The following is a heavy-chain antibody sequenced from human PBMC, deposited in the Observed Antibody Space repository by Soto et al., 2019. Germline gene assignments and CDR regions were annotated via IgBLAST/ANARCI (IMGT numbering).Heavy chain of an antibody. Sequence: LRLSCAASGLTIHIYSMNWVRQASGKGLEWVSSISSSSAYIYYSDSVKGRFTVSRDNAKRSLYLEMNSLRAEDTAVYYCASGGDYFDYWGPGTLVTVSS. CDR3: ASGGDYFDY. V-gene: IGHV3-21*01. J-gene: IGHJ4*02. CDR2: ISSSSAYI. CDR1: GLTIHIYS.